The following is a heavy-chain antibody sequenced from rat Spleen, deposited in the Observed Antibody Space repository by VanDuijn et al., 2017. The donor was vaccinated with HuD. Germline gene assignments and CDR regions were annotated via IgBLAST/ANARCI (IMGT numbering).Heavy chain of an antibody. CDR1: GFTFSDYG. CDR2: ITSGGTNT. J-gene: IGHJ2*01. CDR3: ATQGYNSYFDY. D-gene: IGHD1-4*01. V-gene: IGHV5-29*01. Sequence: EVQLVESGGGLVQPGRSLKLSCAASGFTFSDYGMPWVRQAPKKGLEWVATITSGGTNTYYPDSVKGRFTISRDNSKSTLYLQMDSLRSEDTATYYCATQGYNSYFDYWGQGVMVTVSS.